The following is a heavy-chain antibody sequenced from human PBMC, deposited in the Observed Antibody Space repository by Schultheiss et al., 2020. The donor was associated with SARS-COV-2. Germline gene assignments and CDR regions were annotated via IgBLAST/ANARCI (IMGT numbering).Heavy chain of an antibody. CDR1: GGSISSSSYY. CDR3: ARGRSSYGMDV. CDR2: IYYSGST. Sequence: SETLSLTCTVSGGSISSSSYYWGWIRQPPGKGLEWIGSIYYSGSTYYNPSLKSRVTISVDTSKNQFSLKLSSVTAADTAVYYCARGRSSYGMDVWGQGTTVTVSS. V-gene: IGHV4-39*01. J-gene: IGHJ6*02. D-gene: IGHD3-3*01.